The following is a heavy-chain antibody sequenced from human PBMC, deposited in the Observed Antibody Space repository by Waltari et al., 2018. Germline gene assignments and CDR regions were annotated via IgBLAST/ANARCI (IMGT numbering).Heavy chain of an antibody. CDR1: GGSFSGYY. CDR2: INHSGST. V-gene: IGHV4-34*01. D-gene: IGHD3-3*02. J-gene: IGHJ4*02. CDR3: VKRSLDPPVDY. Sequence: QVQLQQWGAGLLKPSETLSLTCAVYGGSFSGYYWSWIRQPPGKGLEWIGEINHSGSTNDNPSLKSRVTISVDTSKNQFSLKLSSVTAADTAVYYCVKRSLDPPVDYWGQGTLVTVSS.